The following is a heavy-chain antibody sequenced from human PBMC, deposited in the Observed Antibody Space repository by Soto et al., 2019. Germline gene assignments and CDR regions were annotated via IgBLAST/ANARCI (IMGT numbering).Heavy chain of an antibody. V-gene: IGHV3-30*18. CDR1: GFTFSSYG. Sequence: PGGSLRLSCAASGFTFSSYGMHWVRQAPGKGLEWVAVISYDGSNKHYADSVKGRFTISRDNSKNTLYLQMNSLRAEDTAVYYCAKYYSAGDFWSGYYGAHYYYYGMDVWGQGTTVTVSS. CDR2: ISYDGSNK. D-gene: IGHD3-3*01. CDR3: AKYYSAGDFWSGYYGAHYYYYGMDV. J-gene: IGHJ6*02.